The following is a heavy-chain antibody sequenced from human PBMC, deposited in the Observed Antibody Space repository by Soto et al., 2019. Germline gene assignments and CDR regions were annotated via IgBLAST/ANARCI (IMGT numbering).Heavy chain of an antibody. J-gene: IGHJ4*02. CDR1: GFTVSSNY. CDR2: IYSGGST. D-gene: IGHD1-1*01. CDR3: ARESYANGSHFDY. Sequence: EVQLVESGGGLIQPGGSLRLSCAASGFTVSSNYMSWVRQAPGKGLEWVSVIYSGGSTYYADSVKGRFTISRDNSKNTLYLQMNSPRAEDTAVYYCARESYANGSHFDYWGQGTLVTVSS. V-gene: IGHV3-53*01.